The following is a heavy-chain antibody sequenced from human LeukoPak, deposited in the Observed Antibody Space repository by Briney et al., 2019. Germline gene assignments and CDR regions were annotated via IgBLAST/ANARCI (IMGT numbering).Heavy chain of an antibody. Sequence: PSETTSLTCTVSGDSISLYYWSWIRQPAGKGLEWIGRFYTSGTTNYNPSLKSRVTMSVDTSKNHFSLRLASVTAADTAVYYCARDRGWSDPWGQGTLVTVSS. CDR1: GDSISLYY. J-gene: IGHJ5*02. CDR2: FYTSGTT. V-gene: IGHV4-4*07. CDR3: ARDRGWSDP.